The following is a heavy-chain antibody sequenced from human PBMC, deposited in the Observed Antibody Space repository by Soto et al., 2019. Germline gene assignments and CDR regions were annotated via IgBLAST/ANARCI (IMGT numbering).Heavy chain of an antibody. J-gene: IGHJ6*01. Sequence: GASVKVSCKASGGTFSSYAISWVRQAPGQGLEWMGGIIPIFGTANYAQKFQGRVTITADESTSTAYMELSSLRSEDTAVYYCARGVGIAARPGYYDGKDVWGQGTTVTVSS. D-gene: IGHD6-6*01. CDR3: ARGVGIAARPGYYDGKDV. CDR1: GGTFSSYA. CDR2: IIPIFGTA. V-gene: IGHV1-69*13.